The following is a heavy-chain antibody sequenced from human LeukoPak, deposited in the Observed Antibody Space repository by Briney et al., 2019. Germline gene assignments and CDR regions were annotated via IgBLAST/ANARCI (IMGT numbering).Heavy chain of an antibody. CDR2: IDWDDDK. J-gene: IGHJ4*02. V-gene: IGHV2-70*11. CDR1: GFSLSTSGMC. CDR3: ARIHAGAAAGRGFDY. D-gene: IGHD6-13*01. Sequence: SGPTLVKPTQTLTLTCTFSGFSLSTSGMCVSWIRRPPGKALEWLARIDWDDDKYYSTSLKTRLAISKDTSKNQVVLTMTNMDPVDTATYYCARIHAGAAAGRGFDYWGQGTLVTVSS.